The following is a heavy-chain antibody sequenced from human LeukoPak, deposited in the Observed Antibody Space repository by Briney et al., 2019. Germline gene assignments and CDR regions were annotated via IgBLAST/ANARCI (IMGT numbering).Heavy chain of an antibody. Sequence: GGSLRLSCAASGFTFSSYSMNWVRQAPGKGREWGSSISSSSGYIYYADSVKGRFTISRDNAKNSLYLPMNSLRAEDTAVYYCARDSGLVGGSPYYFDYWGQGTLVTVSS. CDR3: ARDSGLVGGSPYYFDY. V-gene: IGHV3-21*01. J-gene: IGHJ4*02. CDR1: GFTFSSYS. CDR2: ISSSSGYI. D-gene: IGHD2-15*01.